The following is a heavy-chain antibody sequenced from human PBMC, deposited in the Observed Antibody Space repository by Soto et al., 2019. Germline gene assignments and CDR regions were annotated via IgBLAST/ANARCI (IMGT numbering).Heavy chain of an antibody. V-gene: IGHV4-30-2*01. D-gene: IGHD4-4*01. Sequence: PSETLSLTCAVSGGSISSGGYSWSWIRQPPGKGLEWIGYIYHSGSTYYNPSLKSRVTISVDRSKNQFSLKLSSVTAADTAVYYCARGYYSNYEGFDYWGQGTLVTVSS. CDR2: IYHSGST. CDR3: ARGYYSNYEGFDY. J-gene: IGHJ4*02. CDR1: GGSISSGGYS.